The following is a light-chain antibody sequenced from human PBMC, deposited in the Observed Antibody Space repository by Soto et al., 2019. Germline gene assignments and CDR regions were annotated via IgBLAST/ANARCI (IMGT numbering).Light chain of an antibody. J-gene: IGKJ5*01. CDR2: GAS. CDR1: QSISSK. CDR3: QQYGSSPQIT. V-gene: IGKV3-15*01. Sequence: EIVMTQSTATLSVSPGERATLSCRASQSISSKLGWYQQKPGQAPRLLIYGASTRATDIPTRFSGSGSGTDFTLTISRLEPEDFAVYYCQQYGSSPQITFGQGTRLEI.